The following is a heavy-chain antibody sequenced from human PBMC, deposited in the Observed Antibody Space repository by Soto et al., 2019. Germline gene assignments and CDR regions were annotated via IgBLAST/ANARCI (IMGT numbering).Heavy chain of an antibody. D-gene: IGHD3-3*01. Sequence: SETLSLTCTVSGGSISSYYWSWIRQPPGKGLEWIGYIYYSGSTNYNPSLKSRVTISVDTSKNQFSLKLSSVTAADTAVYYCARDLNGGYDFWSGTPSNYYYGMDVWGQGTTVTVSS. V-gene: IGHV4-59*01. CDR3: ARDLNGGYDFWSGTPSNYYYGMDV. J-gene: IGHJ6*02. CDR1: GGSISSYY. CDR2: IYYSGST.